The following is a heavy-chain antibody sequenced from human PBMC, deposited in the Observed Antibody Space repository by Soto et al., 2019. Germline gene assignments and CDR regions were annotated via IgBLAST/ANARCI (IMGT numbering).Heavy chain of an antibody. V-gene: IGHV3-23*01. CDR2: ISGSGGST. J-gene: IGHJ4*02. D-gene: IGHD2-8*01. Sequence: GGSLRLSCAASGFTFSSYAMSWVRQAPGKGLEWVSAISGSGGSTYYADSVKGRFTISRDNSKNALYLQMNSLRAEDTAVYYCAKDQRYCTNGVCYYFDYWGQGTLVTVSS. CDR1: GFTFSSYA. CDR3: AKDQRYCTNGVCYYFDY.